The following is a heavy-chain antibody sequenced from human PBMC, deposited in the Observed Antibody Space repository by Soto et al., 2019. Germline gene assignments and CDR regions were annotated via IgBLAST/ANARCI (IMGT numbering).Heavy chain of an antibody. D-gene: IGHD3-3*01. V-gene: IGHV3-7*01. CDR1: GFTFSSYW. J-gene: IGHJ4*02. CDR3: ARGPYRYDFWSGYTYYFDY. CDR2: IKQDGSEK. Sequence: PGGSLRLSCAASGFTFSSYWMSWLRQAPGKGLEWVANIKQDGSEKYYVDSVKGRFTISRDNAKNSLYLQMNSLRAADTAVYYCARGPYRYDFWSGYTYYFDYWGQGTLVTVSS.